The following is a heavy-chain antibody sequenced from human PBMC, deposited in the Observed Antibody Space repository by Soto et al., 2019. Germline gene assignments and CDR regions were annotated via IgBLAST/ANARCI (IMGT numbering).Heavy chain of an antibody. CDR3: ARGGNGYHILTGFSSHY. CDR1: SGSISSGDYY. J-gene: IGHJ4*02. V-gene: IGHV4-30-4*01. CDR2: IYYSGYT. D-gene: IGHD3-9*01. Sequence: QVQLQESGPGLVKPSQTLSLTCTVSSGSISSGDYYWTWIRQPPGKGLEWIGYIYYSGYTYYNPSLKSRITISVDTSKNQFSLKLTSVTAADTAVYFCARGGNGYHILTGFSSHYWGQGTLVTVSS.